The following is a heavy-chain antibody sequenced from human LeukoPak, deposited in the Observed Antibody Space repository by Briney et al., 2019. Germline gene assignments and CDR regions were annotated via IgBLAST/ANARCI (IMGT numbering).Heavy chain of an antibody. CDR1: GYTFTGYY. Sequence: ASVKVSCKASGYTFTGYYMHWVRQAPGQGLEWMGWINPNSGGTNYAQKFQGRVTMTRDTSISTAYMELSRLRSDDTAVYYCARIFRDYDSSGYYGYWGQGTLVTVSS. CDR2: INPNSGGT. D-gene: IGHD3-22*01. J-gene: IGHJ4*02. V-gene: IGHV1-2*02. CDR3: ARIFRDYDSSGYYGY.